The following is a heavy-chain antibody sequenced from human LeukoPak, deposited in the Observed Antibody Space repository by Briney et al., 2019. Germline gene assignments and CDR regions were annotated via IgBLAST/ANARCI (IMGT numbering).Heavy chain of an antibody. Sequence: GGSLGLSCAASGFTFSSFWMTWVRRAPAKGLDWVANIKQDGSEKYFLDSVKGRFTISRDNAKNSLYLQMSNLRVEDTALYYCAREGILRSFDYWGQGTLVTVSS. D-gene: IGHD5-12*01. J-gene: IGHJ4*02. V-gene: IGHV3-7*01. CDR2: IKQDGSEK. CDR3: AREGILRSFDY. CDR1: GFTFSSFW.